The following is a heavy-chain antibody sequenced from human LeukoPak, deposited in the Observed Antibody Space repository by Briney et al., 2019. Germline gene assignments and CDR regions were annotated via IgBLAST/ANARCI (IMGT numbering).Heavy chain of an antibody. CDR3: ARDRGDDTVSYFDY. V-gene: IGHV1-2*06. CDR2: INPNSGGT. CDR1: GYTITGYY. D-gene: IGHD3-22*01. Sequence: WASVKVSCQASGYTITGYYMHWVRQAPGQGREWMGRINPNSGGTNSAQKFQGRIIMTRDTSISTAYMELSGLRSDETAVYYSARDRGDDTVSYFDYWGQGTLVTVSS. J-gene: IGHJ4*02.